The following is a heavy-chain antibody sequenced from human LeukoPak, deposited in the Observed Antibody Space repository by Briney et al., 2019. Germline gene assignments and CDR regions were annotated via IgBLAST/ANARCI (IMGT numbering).Heavy chain of an antibody. J-gene: IGHJ5*01. CDR1: GFTFNNYA. CDR2: ISASGGTT. CDR3: AKEPREDCSSTSCPNWFDS. D-gene: IGHD2-2*01. V-gene: IGHV3-23*01. Sequence: GGSLRLSCAASGFTFNNYAMSWVRQAPGPGLEWVSAISASGGTTYYADSVKGRFTISRDNSENTLFLQMNSLRAEDTAVYYCAKEPREDCSSTSCPNWFDSWGQGTLVTVSS.